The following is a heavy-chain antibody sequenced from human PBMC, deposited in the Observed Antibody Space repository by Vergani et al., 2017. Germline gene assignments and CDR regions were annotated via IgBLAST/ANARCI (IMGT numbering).Heavy chain of an antibody. V-gene: IGHV2-5*01. Sequence: QITLKESGPTLVKPTQTLTLTCTFSGFSLSTSGVGVGWIRQPPGKALEWLALIYWNDDKRYSPSQKSRLTITKDTSKNQVVLTMTNMDPVDTATYYCARAYGDYVMVVYWGQGTLVTVSS. CDR3: ARAYGDYVMVVY. CDR1: GFSLSTSGVG. D-gene: IGHD4-17*01. CDR2: IYWNDDK. J-gene: IGHJ4*02.